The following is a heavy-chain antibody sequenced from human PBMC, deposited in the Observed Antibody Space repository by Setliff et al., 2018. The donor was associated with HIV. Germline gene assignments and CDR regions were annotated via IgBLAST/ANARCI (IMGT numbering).Heavy chain of an antibody. J-gene: IGHJ4*02. CDR3: AKTIAALDY. CDR2: ISGSSSPI. CDR1: GLTFCTHS. D-gene: IGHD6-13*01. Sequence: GGSLRLSCAASGLTFCTHSMNWVRQAPGKGLEWVSYISGSSSPIYYADSVQARFTNSRDKSRDTLYLQMNRLRVEDPAVYFFAKTIAALDYWGQGTLVTVSS. V-gene: IGHV3-48*01.